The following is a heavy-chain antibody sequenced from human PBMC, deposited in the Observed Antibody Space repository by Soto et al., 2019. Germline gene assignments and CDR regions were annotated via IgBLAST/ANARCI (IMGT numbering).Heavy chain of an antibody. CDR1: GGSFSGYY. CDR2: INHSGST. CDR3: ARGESEQQPTVYYYGMDV. D-gene: IGHD6-13*01. J-gene: IGHJ6*02. V-gene: IGHV4-34*01. Sequence: SETLSLTCAVYGGSFSGYYWSWIRQPPGKGLEWIGEINHSGSTNYNPSLKSRVTISVDTSKNQFSLKLSSVTAADTAVYYCARGESEQQPTVYYYGMDVWGQGTTVTVSS.